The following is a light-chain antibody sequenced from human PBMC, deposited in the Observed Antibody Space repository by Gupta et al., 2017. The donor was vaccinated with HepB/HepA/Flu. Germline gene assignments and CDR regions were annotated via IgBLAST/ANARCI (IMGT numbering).Light chain of an antibody. CDR3: NSRDSSGNHQ. CDR1: SLRSYY. CDR2: GKN. Sequence: SSELTQDPAVSVAFGQTVRIPCQGDSLRSYYASWYQQKPGQAPVLVIYGKNNRPSGIPDRFSGSSSGNTASLTITGAQAEDEADYYCNSRDSSGNHQFGGGTKLTVL. J-gene: IGLJ2*01. V-gene: IGLV3-19*01.